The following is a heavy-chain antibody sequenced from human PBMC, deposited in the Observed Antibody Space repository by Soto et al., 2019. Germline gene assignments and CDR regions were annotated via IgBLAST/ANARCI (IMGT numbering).Heavy chain of an antibody. D-gene: IGHD1-1*01. CDR3: ARDGPIHQLGQCCQF. V-gene: IGHV3-7*01. Sequence: EVQLVESGGGLVQPGGSLRLSCAASGFPFTVFWMSWVRRVPGKGLEWLANINQGGSETYYVDSVKGRFTISRDNAANLVYLQMHSLRGEDTAVYYCARDGPIHQLGQCCQFWGQGTLVTVSS. CDR1: GFPFTVFW. CDR2: INQGGSET. J-gene: IGHJ1*01.